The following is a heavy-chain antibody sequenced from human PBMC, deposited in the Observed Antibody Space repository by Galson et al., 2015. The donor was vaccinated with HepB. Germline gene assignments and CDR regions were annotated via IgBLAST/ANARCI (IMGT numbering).Heavy chain of an antibody. J-gene: IGHJ3*02. V-gene: IGHV2-70*04. CDR3: VATSGLGSHIHDAFDI. CDR1: GFSFSTNGMR. Sequence: PALVKPTQTLTLTCTFSGFSFSTNGMRVSWIRQPPGKALEWLARIDWDDDKFYSTSLKPRLTISKDTSKNQVVLTMTNMDPVDTATYYCVATSGLGSHIHDAFDIWGQGTMVTVSS. D-gene: IGHD2-15*01. CDR2: IDWDDDK.